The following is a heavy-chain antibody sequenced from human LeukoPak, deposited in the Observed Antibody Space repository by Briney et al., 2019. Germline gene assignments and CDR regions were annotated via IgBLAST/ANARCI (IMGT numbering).Heavy chain of an antibody. D-gene: IGHD3-10*01. V-gene: IGHV1-8*03. J-gene: IGHJ4*02. CDR2: MNPNSGNT. CDR3: ARGLYVIRGVTGDY. CDR1: GYTFTSYD. Sequence: ASVKVSCKASGYTFTSYDINWVRQATGQGLEWMGWMNPNSGNTGYAQKFQGRVTITRNTSINTAYMELSSLRSEDTAVYYCARGLYVIRGVTGDYWGQGTLVTVSS.